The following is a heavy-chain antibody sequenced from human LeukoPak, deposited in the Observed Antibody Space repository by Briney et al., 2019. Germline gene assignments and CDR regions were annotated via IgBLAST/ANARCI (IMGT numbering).Heavy chain of an antibody. D-gene: IGHD6-13*01. Sequence: PGGSLTLSCAASGFTFSSYSMNWVRQAPGKGLEWVSSISSSSSYIYYADSVKGRFTISRDNGKNSLYLQMNSLSAEDTAVYYCAKVGSSWAPEYYFDYWGQGTPVTVSS. CDR2: ISSSSSYI. CDR1: GFTFSSYS. J-gene: IGHJ4*02. V-gene: IGHV3-21*01. CDR3: AKVGSSWAPEYYFDY.